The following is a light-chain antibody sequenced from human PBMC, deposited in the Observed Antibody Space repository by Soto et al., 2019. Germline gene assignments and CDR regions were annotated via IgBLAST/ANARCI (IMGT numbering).Light chain of an antibody. V-gene: IGLV1-47*01. J-gene: IGLJ1*01. CDR3: AAWDDSLSGYV. CDR2: RNN. Sequence: QTVVTQPPSASGTPGQRVTISCSGSSSNIGSNYVYWYQQLPGTAPKLLIYRNNQRPSGVPDRFSGSKSGTPASLAISGLRSEDEADYYCAAWDDSLSGYVFGTGTKVTVL. CDR1: SSNIGSNY.